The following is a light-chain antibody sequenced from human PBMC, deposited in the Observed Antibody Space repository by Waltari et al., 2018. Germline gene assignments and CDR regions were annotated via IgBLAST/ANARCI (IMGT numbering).Light chain of an antibody. Sequence: QSALTQPRSVSGSPGQSVTISCTGTSSIVDDYNFISWYRQHPGEAPKLMIYDVSKRPSVVPGRCSGSKSGNTASLTISGLQAEDEADYYCFSYASSYTSWVFGGGTKLTVL. CDR1: SSIVDDYNF. CDR2: DVS. J-gene: IGLJ3*02. CDR3: FSYASSYTSWV. V-gene: IGLV2-11*01.